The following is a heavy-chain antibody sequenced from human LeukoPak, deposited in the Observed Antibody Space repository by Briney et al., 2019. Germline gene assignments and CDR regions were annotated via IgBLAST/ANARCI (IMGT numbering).Heavy chain of an antibody. Sequence: GGSLRLSCAASGFTFSSYAMHWVRQAPGKGLVWVSRTNTDGSSTDYADSVKGRFTISRDNAKNTLYLQMNSLRVEDTAVYYCARTEVWGQGTLVTVSS. V-gene: IGHV3-74*01. J-gene: IGHJ4*02. CDR2: TNTDGSST. CDR3: ARTEV. CDR1: GFTFSSYA.